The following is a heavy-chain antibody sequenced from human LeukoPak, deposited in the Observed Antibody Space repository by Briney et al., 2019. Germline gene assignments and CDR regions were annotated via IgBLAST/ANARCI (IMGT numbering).Heavy chain of an antibody. Sequence: SETLSLTCTVSGGSISSYYWSWIRQPPGKGLEWIGYIYYSGSTNYNPSLKSRVTISVDTSTNQFSLKLSSVTAADTAVYYCARGLRGYSDYWGQGTLVTVSS. CDR2: IYYSGST. J-gene: IGHJ4*02. CDR1: GGSISSYY. D-gene: IGHD5-18*01. V-gene: IGHV4-59*12. CDR3: ARGLRGYSDY.